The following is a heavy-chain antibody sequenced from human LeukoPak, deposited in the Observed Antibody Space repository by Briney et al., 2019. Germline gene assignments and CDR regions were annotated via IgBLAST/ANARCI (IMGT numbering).Heavy chain of an antibody. CDR1: GFTFDDYA. D-gene: IGHD3-10*01. CDR3: AREDMVRGVIRAFDI. J-gene: IGHJ3*02. V-gene: IGHV3-9*03. Sequence: GGSLRLSCAASGFTFDDYAVHWVRQAPGKGLEWVSGISWNSGSIGYADSVKGRFTISRDNAKNSLYLQMNSLRAEDMALYYCAREDMVRGVIRAFDIWGQGTMVTVSS. CDR2: ISWNSGSI.